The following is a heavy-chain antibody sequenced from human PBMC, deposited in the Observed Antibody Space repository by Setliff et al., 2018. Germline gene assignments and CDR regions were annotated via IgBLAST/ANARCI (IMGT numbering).Heavy chain of an antibody. CDR1: GYSISSGYY. Sequence: PSETLSLTCAVSGYSISSGYYWGWIRQPPGKGLEWIGSIYHSGSTYYNPSLKSRVTISVDTSKNEFSLKLGSVPGADTAVYYCARHDGRGGGLLWFGELLSDHDAFDIWGQGTMVTVSS. V-gene: IGHV4-38-2*01. CDR3: ARHDGRGGGLLWFGELLSDHDAFDI. J-gene: IGHJ3*02. CDR2: IYHSGST. D-gene: IGHD3-10*01.